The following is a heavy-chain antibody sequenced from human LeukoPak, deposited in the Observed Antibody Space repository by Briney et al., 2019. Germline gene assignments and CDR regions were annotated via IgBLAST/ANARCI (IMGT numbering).Heavy chain of an antibody. CDR1: GGSFSGYH. Sequence: SETLSLTCAVYGGSFSGYHWSWIRQPPGKGLEWIGEINHSGSTNYNPSLKSRVTISVDTSKNQFSLKLSSVTAADTAVYYCARASGPRFLDVWGKGTTATVSS. CDR2: INHSGST. CDR3: ARASGPRFLDV. V-gene: IGHV4-34*01. J-gene: IGHJ6*04. D-gene: IGHD3-3*01.